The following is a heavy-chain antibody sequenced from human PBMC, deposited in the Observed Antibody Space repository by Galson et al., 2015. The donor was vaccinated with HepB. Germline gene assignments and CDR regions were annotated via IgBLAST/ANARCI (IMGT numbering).Heavy chain of an antibody. CDR1: GFTFSSYE. J-gene: IGHJ6*02. CDR2: ISSSGSTI. V-gene: IGHV3-48*03. CDR3: ASFGGYSYGWNPHYYYGMDV. Sequence: LRLSCAASGFTFSSYEMNWVRQAPGKGLEWVSYISSSGSTIYYADSVKGRFTISRDNAENSLYLQMNSLRAEDTAVYYCASFGGYSYGWNPHYYYGMDVWGQGTTVTVSS. D-gene: IGHD5-18*01.